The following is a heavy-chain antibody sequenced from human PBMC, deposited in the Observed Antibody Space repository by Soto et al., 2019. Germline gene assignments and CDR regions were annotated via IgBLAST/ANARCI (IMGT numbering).Heavy chain of an antibody. Sequence: TFSPPSTVSGGSFTTGGSYWGWIRQLPGKGLEWIGHRYYSESTYYNPSLKGRVSISLDTSKNQFSLKLSFVTAADTAMYYCARTKCSGGSCYSWSLDYWGQGTPVTAPQ. CDR3: ARTKCSGGSCYSWSLDY. J-gene: IGHJ4*02. D-gene: IGHD2-15*01. V-gene: IGHV4-31*03. CDR2: RYYSEST. CDR1: GGSFTTGGSY.